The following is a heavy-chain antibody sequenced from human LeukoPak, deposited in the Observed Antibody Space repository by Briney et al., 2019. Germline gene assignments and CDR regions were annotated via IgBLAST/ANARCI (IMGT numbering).Heavy chain of an antibody. CDR1: GYTFTSYG. CDR3: AIRYCTNGVCSFDY. Sequence: GASVKVSCKASGYTFTSYGVSWVRQAPGQGLECMGWICAYNGNTNYAQKLQGRVTMTTDTSTSTAYMELRSLRSDDTAVYYCAIRYCTNGVCSFDYWGQGTLVTVSS. CDR2: ICAYNGNT. D-gene: IGHD2-8*01. V-gene: IGHV1-18*01. J-gene: IGHJ4*02.